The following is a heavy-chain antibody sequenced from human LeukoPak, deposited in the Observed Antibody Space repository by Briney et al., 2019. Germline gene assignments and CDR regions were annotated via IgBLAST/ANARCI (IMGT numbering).Heavy chain of an antibody. CDR3: ARRGVYDFWSGYSSNYYYYYMDV. J-gene: IGHJ6*03. V-gene: IGHV1-8*01. Sequence: ASVKVSCKASGYTFTSYDINWVRQAPGQGLEWMGWMNPNSGGTGYPQKFQGRVTMTRDTSITTAYMELSSLRSEDTAVYYCARRGVYDFWSGYSSNYYYYYMDVWGKGTTVTVSS. CDR1: GYTFTSYD. CDR2: MNPNSGGT. D-gene: IGHD3-3*01.